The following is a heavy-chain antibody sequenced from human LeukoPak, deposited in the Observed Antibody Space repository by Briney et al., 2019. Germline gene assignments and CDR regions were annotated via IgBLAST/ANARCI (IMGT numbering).Heavy chain of an antibody. D-gene: IGHD3-22*01. V-gene: IGHV3-73*01. CDR1: GFTFSGSA. Sequence: TGGSLRLSCAASGFTFSGSAMRSVRQASGKGLECVGRVRSKANSYATAYAASVKGRFTISRDDSKNTAYMQMNSLKTEDTAVYYCTSREGRAGHSGYYPDYWGQGTLVTVSS. CDR3: TSREGRAGHSGYYPDY. CDR2: VRSKANSYAT. J-gene: IGHJ4*02.